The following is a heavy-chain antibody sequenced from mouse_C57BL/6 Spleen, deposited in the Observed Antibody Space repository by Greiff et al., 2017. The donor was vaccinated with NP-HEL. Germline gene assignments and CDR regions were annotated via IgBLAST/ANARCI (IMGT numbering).Heavy chain of an antibody. CDR1: GYTFTSYW. J-gene: IGHJ4*01. D-gene: IGHD1-1*01. CDR3: ARTYYGSSYRDYAMDY. V-gene: IGHV1-69*01. CDR2: IDPSDSYT. Sequence: QVQLQQPGAELVMPGASVKLSCKASGYTFTSYWMHWVKQRPGQGLEWIGEIDPSDSYTNYNQKFKGKSTLTVDKSSSTAYMQLSSLTSEDSAVYYCARTYYGSSYRDYAMDYWGQGTSVTVSS.